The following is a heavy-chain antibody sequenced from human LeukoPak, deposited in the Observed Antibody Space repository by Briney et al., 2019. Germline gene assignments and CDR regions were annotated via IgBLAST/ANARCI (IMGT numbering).Heavy chain of an antibody. CDR2: ISYDGSNK. V-gene: IGHV3-30-3*01. J-gene: IGHJ4*02. CDR1: GFTVSSNY. D-gene: IGHD3-22*01. Sequence: GGSLRLSCAASGFTVSSNYMSWARQAPGKGLEWVAVISYDGSNKYYADSVKGRFTISRDNSKNTLYLQMNSLRAEDTAVYYCASTRPTMIVVMYYFDYWGQGTLVTVSS. CDR3: ASTRPTMIVVMYYFDY.